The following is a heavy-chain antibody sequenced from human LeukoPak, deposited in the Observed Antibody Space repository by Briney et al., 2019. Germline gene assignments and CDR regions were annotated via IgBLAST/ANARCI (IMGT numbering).Heavy chain of an antibody. CDR3: ARGSRYYYYGMDV. CDR2: ISSNGGST. V-gene: IGHV3-64*01. J-gene: IGHJ6*02. CDR1: GFTFSSYA. Sequence: RGSLRLSCAASGFTFSSYAMHWVRQAPGKGLEYVSAISSNGGSTYYANSVKGRFTTSRDNSKNTLYLQMGSLRAEDMAVYYCARGSRYYYYGMDVWGQGTTVTVSS.